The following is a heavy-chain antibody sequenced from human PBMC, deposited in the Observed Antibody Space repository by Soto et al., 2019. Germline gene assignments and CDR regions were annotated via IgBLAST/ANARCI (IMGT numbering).Heavy chain of an antibody. J-gene: IGHJ4*01. CDR3: ARDQGVAVAVFDY. V-gene: IGHV4-61*01. CDR2: IYNSGNT. CDR1: GGSVTSSSYY. D-gene: IGHD6-19*01. Sequence: QVQLQESGPGLVKPSETLSITCTVSGGSVTSSSYYWSWIRQPPRKGLEWIGYIYNSGNTNYNPSLKSRVTISVDTSKTQISLKLTSVTAADTAVYYCARDQGVAVAVFDYWGHGTPVTVSS.